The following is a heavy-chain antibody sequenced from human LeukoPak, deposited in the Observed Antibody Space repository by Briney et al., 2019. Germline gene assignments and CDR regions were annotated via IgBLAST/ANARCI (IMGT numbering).Heavy chain of an antibody. J-gene: IGHJ6*03. D-gene: IGHD3-10*01. CDR3: ARETYYYGSESRDYYMDV. CDR1: GGSISSYY. V-gene: IGHV4-4*07. CDR2: IYTSGST. Sequence: SETLSLTCTVSGGSISSYYWSWIRQSAGKGLEWIGRIYTSGSTNYNPSLKSRVTMSVDKSKNQFSLKLSSVTAAETAVYYCARETYYYGSESRDYYMDVWGKGTTVTVSS.